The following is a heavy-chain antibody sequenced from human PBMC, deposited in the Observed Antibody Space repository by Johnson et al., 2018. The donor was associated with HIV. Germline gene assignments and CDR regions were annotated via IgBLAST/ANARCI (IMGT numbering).Heavy chain of an antibody. CDR1: GFTFSSYA. D-gene: IGHD6-6*01. J-gene: IGHJ3*02. Sequence: QVQLVESGGGVVQPGRSLRLSCAASGFTFSSYAMHWVRQAPGKGLEWVAVISYDGSNKYYADSVKGRFTISRDNSKNTLYLQMNSLRAEDTALYYCARDIDSSSSEDAFDIWGQGTMVTVAS. V-gene: IGHV3-30*04. CDR2: ISYDGSNK. CDR3: ARDIDSSSSEDAFDI.